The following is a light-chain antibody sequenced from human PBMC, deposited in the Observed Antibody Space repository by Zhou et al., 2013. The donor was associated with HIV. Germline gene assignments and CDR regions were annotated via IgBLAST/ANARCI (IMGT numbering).Light chain of an antibody. J-gene: IGKJ1*01. CDR3: QQSYITRT. CDR2: GAS. CDR1: QTIDNY. Sequence: DIQMTQSPTSLSASVGDRVTITCRPSQTIDNYLNWYQRKPGKAPKLLIYGASTLHSGVPSRFSGSGSGTDFTLTISGLQPEDFATYYCQQSYITRTFGQGTKVEI. V-gene: IGKV1-39*01.